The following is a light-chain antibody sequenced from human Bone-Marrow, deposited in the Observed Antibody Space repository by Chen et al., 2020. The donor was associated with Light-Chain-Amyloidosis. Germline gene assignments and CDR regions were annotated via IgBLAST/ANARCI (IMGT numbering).Light chain of an antibody. CDR3: QSADSSGTYEVI. CDR1: YLQTKY. Sequence: SYELSHPPSGSVSPGQTARITFSGDYLQTKYAYWYQQKPGQAPVLVIPSDTERPSGISERFSGSSSGTTATLTISGVQAEDEADYHCQSADSSGTYEVIFGGGTKLTVL. V-gene: IGLV3-25*03. CDR2: SDT. J-gene: IGLJ2*01.